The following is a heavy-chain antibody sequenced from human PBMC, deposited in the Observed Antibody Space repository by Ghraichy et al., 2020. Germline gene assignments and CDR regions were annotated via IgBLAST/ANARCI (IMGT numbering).Heavy chain of an antibody. Sequence: ASVKVSCKASGYTFTGYYMHWVRQAPGQGLEWMGWINPNSGGTNYAQKFQGRVTMTRDTSISTAYMELSRLRSDDTAVYYCARRVKQWLRGWYFDYWGQGTLVTVSS. CDR3: ARRVKQWLRGWYFDY. CDR1: GYTFTGYY. J-gene: IGHJ4*02. D-gene: IGHD6-19*01. V-gene: IGHV1-2*02. CDR2: INPNSGGT.